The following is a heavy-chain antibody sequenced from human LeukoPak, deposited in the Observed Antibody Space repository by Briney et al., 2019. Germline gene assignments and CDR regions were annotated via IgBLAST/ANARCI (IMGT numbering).Heavy chain of an antibody. CDR3: ARDQGLTGYFDY. D-gene: IGHD3-9*01. J-gene: IGHJ4*02. V-gene: IGHV1-46*01. CDR1: GYSFTNYY. CDR2: INPSGGST. Sequence: ASVKVSCKKSGYSFTNYYMHWVRQAPGQGLEWMGIINPSGGSTNYAQKFQGRVTMTRDTSTGIVYMELSSLRSEDTAVYYCARDQGLTGYFDYWGQGTLVTVSS.